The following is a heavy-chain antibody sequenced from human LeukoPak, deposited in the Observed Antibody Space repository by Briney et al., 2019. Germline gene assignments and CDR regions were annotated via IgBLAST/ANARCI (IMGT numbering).Heavy chain of an antibody. CDR2: IYYSGST. J-gene: IGHJ3*02. CDR3: ARAVQDDYSNPPGAFDI. Sequence: SETLSLTCTVSGGSISSYYWSWIRQPPGKGLEWIGYIYYSGSTNYNPSLKSRVTISVDASKNQFSLKLSSVTAADTAVYYCARAVQDDYSNPPGAFDIWGQGTMVTVSS. D-gene: IGHD4-11*01. V-gene: IGHV4-59*01. CDR1: GGSISSYY.